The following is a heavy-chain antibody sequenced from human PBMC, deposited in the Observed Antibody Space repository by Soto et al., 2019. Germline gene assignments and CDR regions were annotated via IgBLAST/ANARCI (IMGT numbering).Heavy chain of an antibody. CDR3: SRERTGPNYFDY. CDR2: MNPNSGNT. CDR1: GYTFTSYD. D-gene: IGHD1-7*01. V-gene: IGHV1-8*01. Sequence: QVQLVQSGAEVKKPGASVKVSCKASGYTFTSYDINWVRQATGQGLEWMGWMNPNSGNTAYAQKFQGRVTMTRNTSISTAYMELSSLRSEDTAVYYCSRERTGPNYFDYWGQGTLVTVSS. J-gene: IGHJ4*02.